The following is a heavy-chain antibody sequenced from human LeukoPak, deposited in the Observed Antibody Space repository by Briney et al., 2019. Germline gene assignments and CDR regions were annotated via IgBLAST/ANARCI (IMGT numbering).Heavy chain of an antibody. CDR2: FDPEDGET. J-gene: IGHJ4*02. V-gene: IGHV1-24*01. CDR3: ARDLGFYDGSGYYYPSASH. D-gene: IGHD3-22*01. CDR1: GYTLTELS. Sequence: ASVKVSCKVSGYTLTELSMHWVRQAPGKGLEWMGGFDPEDGETIYAQKFQGRVTMTTDTSTSTAYMDLRSLRSDDTAVYYCARDLGFYDGSGYYYPSASHWGQGTQVIVSS.